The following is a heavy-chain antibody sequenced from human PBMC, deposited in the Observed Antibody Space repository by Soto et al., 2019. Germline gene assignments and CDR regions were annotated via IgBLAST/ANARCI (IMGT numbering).Heavy chain of an antibody. Sequence: ESVGGVVQPGRSLRLSCAASRFIFSDYAMHWVRQAPGKGLEWVAVISYGGDNKYYAESVRGRFAISRDNLKNTLYLQMNSLNPEDTAVYHCAKARHSTSWYGVEADFWGQGTLVTVSS. V-gene: IGHV3-30*09. D-gene: IGHD6-13*01. J-gene: IGHJ4*02. CDR3: AKARHSTSWYGVEADF. CDR2: ISYGGDNK. CDR1: RFIFSDYA.